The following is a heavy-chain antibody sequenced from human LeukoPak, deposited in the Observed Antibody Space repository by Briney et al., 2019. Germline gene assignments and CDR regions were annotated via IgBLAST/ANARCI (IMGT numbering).Heavy chain of an antibody. Sequence: VASVKVSCKASGYTFTGYYMHWVRQAPGQGLEWMGRINPNSGGTNYAQKFQGRVTMTRDTSTSTVYMELSSLRSEDTAVYYCARDRDTYYDILTGYSSYYFDYWGQGTLVTVSS. CDR1: GYTFTGYY. CDR2: INPNSGGT. J-gene: IGHJ4*02. V-gene: IGHV1-2*06. D-gene: IGHD3-9*01. CDR3: ARDRDTYYDILTGYSSYYFDY.